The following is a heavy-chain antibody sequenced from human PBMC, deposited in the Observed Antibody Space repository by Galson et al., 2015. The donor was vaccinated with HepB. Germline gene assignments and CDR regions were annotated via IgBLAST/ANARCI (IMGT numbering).Heavy chain of an antibody. D-gene: IGHD5-24*01. CDR2: IYPGDSDT. V-gene: IGHV5-51*03. Sequence: QSGAAVIKPGEPLTISCKGSGYSFTSYWIGCVRQMPGKGLEWMGIIYPGDSDTRYSPSFQGQVTISADKSISTAYLQWSSLKASDTAMYYCARTPVEMATNGLNWFDPWGQGTLVTVSS. CDR1: GYSFTSYW. CDR3: ARTPVEMATNGLNWFDP. J-gene: IGHJ5*02.